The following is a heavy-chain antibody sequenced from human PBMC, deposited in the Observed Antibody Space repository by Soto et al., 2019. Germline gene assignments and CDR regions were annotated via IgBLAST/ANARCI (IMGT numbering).Heavy chain of an antibody. CDR3: ARSSYSSYHYYSIED. CDR1: GFTFSSYA. Sequence: QVQLVESGGGVVQPGRSLRLSCAASGFTFSSYALHWVRQAPGKGLEWVALIWYDGSNKYYADSVKGRLTISRDNSKNTLYMQMNRLRLEDIGVYYYARSSYSSYHYYSIEDWGLGTTVTVS. D-gene: IGHD4-4*01. J-gene: IGHJ6*02. V-gene: IGHV3-33*01. CDR2: IWYDGSNK.